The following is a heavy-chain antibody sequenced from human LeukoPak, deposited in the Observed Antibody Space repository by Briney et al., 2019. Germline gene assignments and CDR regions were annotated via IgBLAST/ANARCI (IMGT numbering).Heavy chain of an antibody. D-gene: IGHD5-18*01. V-gene: IGHV4-59*01. J-gene: IGHJ4*02. Sequence: PSETLSLTCTVSGGSISSYYWSWIRQPPGKGLEWIGYIYYSGSTNYNPSLKSRVTISVDTSKNQFSLKLSSVTAADTAVYYCARWDSYGYSGLDYWGQVTLVTVSS. CDR1: GGSISSYY. CDR3: ARWDSYGYSGLDY. CDR2: IYYSGST.